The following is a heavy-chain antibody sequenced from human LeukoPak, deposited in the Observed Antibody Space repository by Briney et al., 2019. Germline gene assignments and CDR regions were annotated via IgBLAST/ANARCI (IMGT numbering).Heavy chain of an antibody. D-gene: IGHD4-23*01. Sequence: GSLRLSCGVSGFSVTSYWMSWVRQAPGKGLEYVSAISSYGGSTYYANSVKGRFTISRDNSKNTLYLQMNSLRAEDTAVYYCASSGEEGYGGNSRAYGGVADYWGQGTLVTVSS. CDR2: ISSYGGST. J-gene: IGHJ4*02. V-gene: IGHV3-64*01. CDR1: GFSVTSYW. CDR3: ASSGEEGYGGNSRAYGGVADY.